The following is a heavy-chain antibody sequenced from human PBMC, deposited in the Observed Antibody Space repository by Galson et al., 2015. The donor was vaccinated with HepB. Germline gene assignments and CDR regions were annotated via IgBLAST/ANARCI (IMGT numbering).Heavy chain of an antibody. CDR1: GFTFSSYS. V-gene: IGHV3-33*01. CDR3: AREVTD. J-gene: IGHJ4*02. CDR2: IWYDGSNK. Sequence: SLRLSCAASGFTFSSYSIHWVRQAPGKGLEWVAVIWYDGSNKYYADSVRGRFTISRDNSKNTLYLQMNSLRAEDTAIYYCAREVTDWGQGTLVTVSP. D-gene: IGHD2-21*02.